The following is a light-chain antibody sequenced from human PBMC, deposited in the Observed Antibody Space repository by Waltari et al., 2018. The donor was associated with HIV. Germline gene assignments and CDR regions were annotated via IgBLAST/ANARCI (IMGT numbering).Light chain of an antibody. CDR3: AVWDDSLRSVL. V-gene: IGLV1-44*01. CDR1: SSNIRRNP. J-gene: IGLJ3*02. Sequence: QSVLTQPPSASGTPGQRVNISCSGGSSNIRRNPVNWYRKFPGEAPKLLIYTNIQRPSGVPDRFSGSKSGTSASLAISGLQSEDEADFYCAVWDDSLRSVLFGGGTRLTVL. CDR2: TNI.